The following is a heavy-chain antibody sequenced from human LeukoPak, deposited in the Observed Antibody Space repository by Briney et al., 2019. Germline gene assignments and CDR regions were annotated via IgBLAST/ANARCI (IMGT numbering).Heavy chain of an antibody. J-gene: IGHJ4*02. Sequence: PGGSLRLSCAASGFTFSDYYMSWIRQAPGKGLECVSYIRGSGSDIYYADSVKGRFTISRDNAKNSLYLQMNSLRADDTAVYYCAREDSSGYYWYDYWGQGTLVTVSS. D-gene: IGHD3-22*01. V-gene: IGHV3-11*01. CDR2: IRGSGSDI. CDR3: AREDSSGYYWYDY. CDR1: GFTFSDYY.